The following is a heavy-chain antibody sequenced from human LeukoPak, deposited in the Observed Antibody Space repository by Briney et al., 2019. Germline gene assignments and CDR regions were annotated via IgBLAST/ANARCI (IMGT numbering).Heavy chain of an antibody. CDR1: GGSISSSSYY. CDR2: IYYSGST. J-gene: IGHJ2*01. V-gene: IGHV4-39*01. D-gene: IGHD3-9*01. CDR3: ARSVREDYDILTGSLFDL. Sequence: PSETLSLTCTVSGGSISSSSYYWGWIRQPPGKGLEWIGSIYYSGSTYYNPSLKSRVTTSVDTSKNQFSLKLSSVTAADTAVYYCARSVREDYDILTGSLFDLWGRGTLVTVSS.